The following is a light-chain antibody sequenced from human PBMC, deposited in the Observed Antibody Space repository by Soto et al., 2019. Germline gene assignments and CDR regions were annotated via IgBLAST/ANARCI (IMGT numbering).Light chain of an antibody. CDR1: SSDVGGYNY. V-gene: IGLV2-14*01. J-gene: IGLJ1*01. CDR3: SSYTGSSTPHV. Sequence: QSVLTQPASVSGSPGQSITISCTGTSSDVGGYNYVSWYQQHPGKAPKLMIYDVSNRPSGVSNRFSGSKSGNTASLTISGLQAEDEADYYCSSYTGSSTPHVFGTGT. CDR2: DVS.